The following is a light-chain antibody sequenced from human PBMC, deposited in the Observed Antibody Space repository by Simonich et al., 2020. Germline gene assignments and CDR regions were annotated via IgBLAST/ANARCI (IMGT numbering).Light chain of an antibody. CDR2: DVR. V-gene: IGLV2-14*01. Sequence: QSALTQPASVSGSPGQSITISCTGTRSDVGGYNYVSWYQQHPGKAPKLMIYDVRKRPSGVSNRFSCSKSGNTASLTISGLQAEDEADYYCSSYTSRSTLVFGGGTKLTVL. CDR1: RSDVGGYNY. CDR3: SSYTSRSTLV. J-gene: IGLJ3*02.